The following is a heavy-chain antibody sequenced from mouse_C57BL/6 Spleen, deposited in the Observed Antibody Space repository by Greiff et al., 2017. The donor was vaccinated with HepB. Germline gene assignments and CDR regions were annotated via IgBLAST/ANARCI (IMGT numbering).Heavy chain of an antibody. J-gene: IGHJ4*01. D-gene: IGHD1-1*01. V-gene: IGHV5-17*01. CDR2: ISSGSSTI. Sequence: EVMLVESGGGLVKPGGSLKLSCAASGFTFSDYGMHWVRQAPEKGLEWVAYISSGSSTIYYADTVKGRFTISRDNAKNTLFLQMTSLRSEDTAMYYCARVYGKGYYAMDYWGQGTSVTVSS. CDR1: GFTFSDYG. CDR3: ARVYGKGYYAMDY.